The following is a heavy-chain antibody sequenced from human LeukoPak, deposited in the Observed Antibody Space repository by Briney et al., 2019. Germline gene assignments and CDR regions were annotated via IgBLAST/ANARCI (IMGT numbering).Heavy chain of an antibody. J-gene: IGHJ4*02. CDR1: GYTFTGYY. D-gene: IGHD6-19*01. V-gene: IGHV1-2*02. CDR2: INPNSGGT. Sequence: ASVKVSCKASGYTFTGYYIHWVRQAPGQGLECMGWINPNSGGTNYAQRFRGRVTMTRDTSITTVYMELSSLESDDTAVYYCARDSRVSTGWPYYFDHWGQGTLVTVSS. CDR3: ARDSRVSTGWPYYFDH.